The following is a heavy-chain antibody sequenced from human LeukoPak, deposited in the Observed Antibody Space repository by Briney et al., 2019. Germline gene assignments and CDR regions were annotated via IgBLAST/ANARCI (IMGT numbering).Heavy chain of an antibody. Sequence: GSLRLSCAVSGFTFSNDWMHWVRQAPGKGLVWVSRISSDGTTTNYADSVKGRFTISRDNAKNTLYLQMDSLRVEDTAVYYCAGRWSFDYWGQGTLVTVSS. CDR2: ISSDGTTT. CDR1: GFTFSNDW. V-gene: IGHV3-74*01. J-gene: IGHJ4*02. CDR3: AGRWSFDY. D-gene: IGHD2-15*01.